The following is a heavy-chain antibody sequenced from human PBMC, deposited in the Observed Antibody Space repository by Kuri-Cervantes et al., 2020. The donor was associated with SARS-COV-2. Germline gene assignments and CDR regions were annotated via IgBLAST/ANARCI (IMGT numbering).Heavy chain of an antibody. V-gene: IGHV3-64D*08. J-gene: IGHJ4*02. CDR3: VKGVGYGDLAFGY. CDR2: ISSNGGST. CDR1: GFTFSSYA. D-gene: IGHD4-17*01. Sequence: AGTLRLSCAASGFTFSSYALHWVRQAPGKGLEYVSAISSNGGSTYYADSVKGRFTISRDNSKNTLYLQMSSLGAEGTAVYYCVKGVGYGDLAFGYWGQGTLVTVSS.